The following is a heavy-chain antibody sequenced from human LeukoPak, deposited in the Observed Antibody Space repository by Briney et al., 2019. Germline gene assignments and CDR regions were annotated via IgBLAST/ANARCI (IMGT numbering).Heavy chain of an antibody. CDR2: INPNSGGT. J-gene: IGHJ4*02. V-gene: IGHV1-2*02. CDR1: GYTFTGYY. Sequence: ASVKVSCKASGYTFTGYYMHWVRQAPGQGLEWMGWINPNSGGTNYAQKFQGRVTMTRDTSISTAYMELSRLRSDVTAVYYCARDCDFWSGHDYWGQGTLVTVSS. D-gene: IGHD3-3*01. CDR3: ARDCDFWSGHDY.